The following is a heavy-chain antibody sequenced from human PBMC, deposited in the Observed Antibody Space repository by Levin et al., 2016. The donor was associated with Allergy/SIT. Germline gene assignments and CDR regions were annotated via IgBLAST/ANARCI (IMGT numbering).Heavy chain of an antibody. V-gene: IGHV3-64D*06. CDR1: GFTFSSYA. D-gene: IGHD6-13*01. Sequence: GESLKISCSASGFTFSSYAMHWVRQAPGKGLEYVSAISSNGGSTYYADSVKGRFTISRDNSKNTLYLQMSSLRAEDTAVYYCVKTIAAAPIAFDIWGQGTMVTVSS. CDR2: ISSNGGST. J-gene: IGHJ3*02. CDR3: VKTIAAAPIAFDI.